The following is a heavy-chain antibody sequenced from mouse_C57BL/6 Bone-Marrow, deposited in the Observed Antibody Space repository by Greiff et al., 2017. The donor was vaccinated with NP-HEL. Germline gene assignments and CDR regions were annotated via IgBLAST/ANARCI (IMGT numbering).Heavy chain of an antibody. CDR1: GYTFTDYY. Sequence: LQESGAELVRPGASVKLSCKASGYTFTDYYINWVKPRHGQGLEWIARIYPGSGNNYYNEKCKGKATLTAEKSSSTAYMQLSSLPSEDSAVYFCARSPTVVASRDYWGQGTTLTVSS. CDR3: ARSPTVVASRDY. CDR2: IYPGSGNN. V-gene: IGHV1-76*01. J-gene: IGHJ2*01. D-gene: IGHD1-1*01.